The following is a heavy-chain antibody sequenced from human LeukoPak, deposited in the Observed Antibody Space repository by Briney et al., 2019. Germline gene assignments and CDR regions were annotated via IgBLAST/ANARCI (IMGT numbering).Heavy chain of an antibody. CDR3: ARDEGGAFDI. CDR2: IYSGGST. Sequence: GRSLRLSCAASGFTFSSYAMHWVRQAPGKGLEWVSVIYSGGSTYYADSVKGRFTISRDNSKNTLYLQMNSLRAEDTAVYYCARDEGGAFDIWGQGTMVTVSS. CDR1: GFTFSSYA. V-gene: IGHV3-66*01. J-gene: IGHJ3*02. D-gene: IGHD3-16*01.